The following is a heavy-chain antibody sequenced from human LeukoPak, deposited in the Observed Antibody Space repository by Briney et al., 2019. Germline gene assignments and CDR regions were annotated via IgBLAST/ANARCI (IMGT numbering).Heavy chain of an antibody. CDR3: ARGPYSYGSSGAFDI. Sequence: SETLSLTCTVSGYSISSGYYWGWIRQPPGKGLEWIGSIYHSGSTYYNPSLKSRVTISVDTSKNQFSLKLSSVTAADTAVYFCARGPYSYGSSGAFDIWGQGTMVTVSS. CDR2: IYHSGST. CDR1: GYSISSGYY. J-gene: IGHJ3*02. D-gene: IGHD3-22*01. V-gene: IGHV4-38-2*02.